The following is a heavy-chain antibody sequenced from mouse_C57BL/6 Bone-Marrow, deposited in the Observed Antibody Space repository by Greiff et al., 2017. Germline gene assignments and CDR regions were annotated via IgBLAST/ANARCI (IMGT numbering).Heavy chain of an antibody. V-gene: IGHV1-55*01. Sequence: QVQLQQSGAELVKPGASVKMSCKASGYTFTSYWITWVKQRPGQGLEWIGDMYPGSGSTNYNEKFKSKATLTVDTSSSTAYMQLISLTSEDSAVYYCARRSQTPPYDYDEGWGQGTLVTVSA. J-gene: IGHJ3*01. CDR2: MYPGSGST. CDR1: GYTFTSYW. D-gene: IGHD2-4*01. CDR3: ARRSQTPPYDYDEG.